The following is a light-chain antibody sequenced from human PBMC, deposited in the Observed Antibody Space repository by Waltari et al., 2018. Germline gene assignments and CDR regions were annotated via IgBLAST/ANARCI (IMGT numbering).Light chain of an antibody. CDR3: QSYDSSLSGSV. J-gene: IGLJ3*02. V-gene: IGLV1-40*01. CDR1: SSNIGAGYD. CDR2: GNS. Sequence: QSVLTQPPSVSGAPGQGVTISCTGSSSNIGAGYDVHWYQQLPGTAPKLLIYGNSNRPSGVPDRVSGSKSGTSASLAITGLQAEDEAEYYCQSYDSSLSGSVFGGGTKLTVL.